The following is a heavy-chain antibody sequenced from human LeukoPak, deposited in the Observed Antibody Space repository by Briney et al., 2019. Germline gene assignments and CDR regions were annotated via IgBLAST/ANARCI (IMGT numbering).Heavy chain of an antibody. D-gene: IGHD4-17*01. Sequence: PGESLKISCKGSGYSFTSYWIGWVRQMPGKGLEWMGWISPYNGNTNYPQKLQGRVTMTTDTSTSTAYMELRSLRSDDTALYYCATEGGWQPTDYGDHVYWGQGTLVTVSS. V-gene: IGHV1-18*04. CDR3: ATEGGWQPTDYGDHVY. CDR1: GYSFTSYW. J-gene: IGHJ4*02. CDR2: ISPYNGNT.